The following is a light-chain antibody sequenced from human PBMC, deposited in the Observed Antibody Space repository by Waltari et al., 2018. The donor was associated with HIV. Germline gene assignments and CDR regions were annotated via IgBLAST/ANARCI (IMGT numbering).Light chain of an antibody. CDR1: KLGEKY. J-gene: IGLJ1*01. Sequence: SYEVTQPPSVSVSPGQAASITCSGEKLGEKYVAWYQQKPGRSPVVVMYQDSKRPSGSPERFSGSNSGNTATLTISETQPTDEADYYCQAWDGNTGVFGTGTKVSVV. CDR3: QAWDGNTGV. CDR2: QDS. V-gene: IGLV3-1*01.